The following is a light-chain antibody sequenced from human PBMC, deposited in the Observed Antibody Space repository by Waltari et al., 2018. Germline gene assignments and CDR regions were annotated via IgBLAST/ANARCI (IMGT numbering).Light chain of an antibody. J-gene: IGLJ3*02. V-gene: IGLV2-14*01. CDR3: SSYTRINAHM. CDR2: EVS. Sequence: QSALTQPPPASGSPGLSLTASLTGTSNDGGVYNHGSWYQHHPGKPPKLMVYEVSYRPPMFSNRFSASTSGNTASLTISGLQADDEADYYCSSYTRINAHMFGGGTKVTVL. CDR1: SNDGGVYNH.